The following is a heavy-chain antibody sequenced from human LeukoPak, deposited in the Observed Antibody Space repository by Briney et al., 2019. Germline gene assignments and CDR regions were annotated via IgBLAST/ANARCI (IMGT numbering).Heavy chain of an antibody. CDR3: ARDAWGGGRPSDY. D-gene: IGHD2-15*01. J-gene: IGHJ4*02. CDR2: INPNSGGT. CDR1: GYTFTGYY. V-gene: IGHV1-2*02. Sequence: ASVKVSCKASGYTFTGYYMHWVRQAPGQGLEWMGWINPNSGGTNYAQKFQGRVTMTRDTSISTAYMELSRLRSDDTAAYYCARDAWGGGRPSDYWGQGTLVTVSS.